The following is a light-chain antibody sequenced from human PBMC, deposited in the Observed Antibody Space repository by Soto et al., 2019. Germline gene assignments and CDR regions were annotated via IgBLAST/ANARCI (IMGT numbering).Light chain of an antibody. CDR3: QQSYSSPST. V-gene: IGKV1-39*01. CDR2: AAS. Sequence: DIQMTQSPSSLSAAVGDRVTITCRRSQSIRSYLNWYQQKPGKAPKLLIYAASSLQTGVPSRFSGSGSGTDFTLTISSLQPEDFATYYCQQSYSSPSTFGQGTKLEIK. J-gene: IGKJ2*01. CDR1: QSIRSY.